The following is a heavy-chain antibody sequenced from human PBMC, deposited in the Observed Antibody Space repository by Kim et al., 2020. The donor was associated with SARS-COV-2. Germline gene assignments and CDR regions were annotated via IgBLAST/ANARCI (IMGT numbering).Heavy chain of an antibody. CDR2: ISSSSSYT. V-gene: IGHV3-11*05. Sequence: GGSLRLSCAASGFTFSDYYMSWIRQAPGKGLEWVSYISSSSSYTNYADSVKGRFTISRDNAKNSLYLQMNSLRAEDTAVYYCARATGTAYYYDSSGYPPVDWGQGTMVTVSS. D-gene: IGHD3-22*01. J-gene: IGHJ3*01. CDR3: ARATGTAYYYDSSGYPPVD. CDR1: GFTFSDYY.